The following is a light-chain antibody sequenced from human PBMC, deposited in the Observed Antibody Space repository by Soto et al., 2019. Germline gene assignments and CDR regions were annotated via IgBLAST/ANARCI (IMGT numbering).Light chain of an antibody. CDR1: QSVTRN. CDR2: GSS. V-gene: IGKV3-15*01. Sequence: EIVMTQSPATLSVSPGERVTFSCRASQSVTRNLAWYQHKPGQAPRLLISGSSTGAAAIPARFSGSGAGTVFPLTINSLQSEDYAIYYCQQYDQWPVTVGGGTKVEIK. J-gene: IGKJ4*01. CDR3: QQYDQWPVT.